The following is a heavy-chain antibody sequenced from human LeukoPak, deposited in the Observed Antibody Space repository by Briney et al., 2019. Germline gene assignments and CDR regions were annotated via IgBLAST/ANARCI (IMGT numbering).Heavy chain of an antibody. CDR3: ARELRSVVMVDHGFGD. D-gene: IGHD2-21*01. Sequence: GGSLRLSCAASEFTFSNFWMSWVRQAPGKGLEWVANIKQDGSEKHYVDSVKGRFTISRDNAKNSLYLQMNSLGAEDTAVYYCARELRSVVMVDHGFGDWGQGTLVTVAS. V-gene: IGHV3-7*01. CDR2: IKQDGSEK. CDR1: EFTFSNFW. J-gene: IGHJ4*02.